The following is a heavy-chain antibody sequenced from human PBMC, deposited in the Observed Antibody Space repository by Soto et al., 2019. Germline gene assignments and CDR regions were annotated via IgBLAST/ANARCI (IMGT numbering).Heavy chain of an antibody. CDR2: IGTAGDT. Sequence: GGSLRLSCAASGFTFSSYDMHWVRQATGKGLEWVSAIGTAGDTYYPGSVKGRFTISRENAKNSLYLQMNSLRAGDTAVYYCARVTITIFGVVIILYYYYYMDVWGKGTTVTVSS. CDR3: ARVTITIFGVVIILYYYYYMDV. J-gene: IGHJ6*03. V-gene: IGHV3-13*01. D-gene: IGHD3-3*01. CDR1: GFTFSSYD.